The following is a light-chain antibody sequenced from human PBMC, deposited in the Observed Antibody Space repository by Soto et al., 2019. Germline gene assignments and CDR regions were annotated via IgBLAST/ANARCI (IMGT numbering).Light chain of an antibody. J-gene: IGLJ2*01. CDR1: SSNIGNTY. CDR3: GTWDSNLSAGGV. Sequence: QSVLTQPPSVSAAPGQKVTISCSGSSSNIGNTYVSWYQQLPGTAPKLLIYENNKRPSGIPDRFSGSKSGTSATLDITGLQTGDEADYYCGTWDSNLSAGGVFGGGTKVTVL. CDR2: ENN. V-gene: IGLV1-51*02.